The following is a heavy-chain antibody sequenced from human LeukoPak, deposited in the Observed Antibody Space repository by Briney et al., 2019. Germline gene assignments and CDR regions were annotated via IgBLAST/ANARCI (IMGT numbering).Heavy chain of an antibody. CDR2: SNAGSGNT. Sequence: ASVKVSCKASGYTFTSYAMHWVRQAPGQSLEWMGWSNAGSGNTKYSQEFQGRVTITRDTSASTAYMELSSLRSDDMAVYYCAREDWGSGAFDMWGQGTRVTVSS. J-gene: IGHJ3*02. CDR1: GYTFTSYA. V-gene: IGHV1-3*02. CDR3: AREDWGSGAFDM. D-gene: IGHD7-27*01.